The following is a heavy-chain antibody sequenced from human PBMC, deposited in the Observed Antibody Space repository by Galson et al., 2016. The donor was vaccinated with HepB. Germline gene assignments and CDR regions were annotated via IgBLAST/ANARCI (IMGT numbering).Heavy chain of an antibody. J-gene: IGHJ4*02. CDR1: GYTFTSYA. CDR3: ARVRRELLFDY. CDR2: INAGNGNT. Sequence: SVKVSCKASGYTFTSYAVHWVRQAPGQRLEWMGWINAGNGNTKYSQKFQGRVTITRDTSASTAYMELSSLRSEDTAVYYCARVRRELLFDYWGQGTLVTVSS. D-gene: IGHD1-26*01. V-gene: IGHV1-3*01.